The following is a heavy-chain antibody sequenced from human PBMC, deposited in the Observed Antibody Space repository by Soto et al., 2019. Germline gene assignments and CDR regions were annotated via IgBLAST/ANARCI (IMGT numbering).Heavy chain of an antibody. V-gene: IGHV3-30-3*01. D-gene: IGHD5-12*01. J-gene: IGHJ6*02. CDR1: GFTFSSYA. CDR3: AKVEMATIRHYYYYGMDV. Sequence: QVQLVESGGGVVQPGRSLRLSCAASGFTFSSYAMHWVRQAPGKGLEWVAVISYDGSNKYYADSVKGRFTISRDNXKXTXXLQMNSLRAEDTAVYYCAKVEMATIRHYYYYGMDVWGQGTTVAVSS. CDR2: ISYDGSNK.